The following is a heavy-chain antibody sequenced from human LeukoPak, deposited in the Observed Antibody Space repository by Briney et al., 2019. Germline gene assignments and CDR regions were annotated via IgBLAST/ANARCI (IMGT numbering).Heavy chain of an antibody. CDR1: GFTLDDYA. J-gene: IGHJ5*02. D-gene: IGHD3-3*01. V-gene: IGHV3-43*02. CDR2: ISGDGGST. CDR3: VKEAIFGAVIRWFDP. Sequence: GGSLRLSCAASGFTLDDYAMHWVRQAPGKGLEWVSLISGDGGSTYYADSVKGRFTISRDNSKNSVYLQMNSLRTEDAALYYCVKEAIFGAVIRWFDPWGQGTLVTVSS.